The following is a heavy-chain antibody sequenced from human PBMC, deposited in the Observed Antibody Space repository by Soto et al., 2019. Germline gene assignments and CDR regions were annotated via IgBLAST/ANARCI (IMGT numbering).Heavy chain of an antibody. Sequence: ASVKVTFKASGYTFTSYAMHWVRQAPGQRLEWMGWINAGNGNTKYSQKFQGRVTITRDTSASTAYMELSSLRSEDTAVYYCARGMRAWYNWFDPWGQGTLVTVSS. CDR1: GYTFTSYA. CDR3: ARGMRAWYNWFDP. J-gene: IGHJ5*02. D-gene: IGHD2-8*02. CDR2: INAGNGNT. V-gene: IGHV1-3*01.